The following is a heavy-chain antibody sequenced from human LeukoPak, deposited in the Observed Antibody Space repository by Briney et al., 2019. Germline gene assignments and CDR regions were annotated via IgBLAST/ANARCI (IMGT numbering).Heavy chain of an antibody. Sequence: AASVKVSCKTSGYSFTNYYIHWVRQAPGQGLEWMGIINPSAGSTSTRKINPSGGGTTYAQKFQGRVTMTRDTSTSTVYMELSSLRSGDTAVYYCARTSGTVSGDIVVVTAIRGRWFDYWGQGTLVTVSS. CDR2: INPSAGSTSTRKINPSGGGT. CDR3: ARTSGTVSGDIVVVTAIRGRWFDY. D-gene: IGHD2-21*02. CDR1: GYSFTNYY. V-gene: IGHV1-46*01. J-gene: IGHJ4*02.